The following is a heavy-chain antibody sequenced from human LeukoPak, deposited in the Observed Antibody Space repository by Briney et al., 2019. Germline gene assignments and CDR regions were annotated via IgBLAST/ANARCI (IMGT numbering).Heavy chain of an antibody. D-gene: IGHD3-3*01. CDR1: GYTFTGYY. CDR2: INPNSGGT. V-gene: IGHV1-2*02. CDR3: ARDYYDFWSGYYHFDY. Sequence: ASVKVSCKASGYTFTGYYMHWVRQAPGQGLEWMGWINPNSGGTNYAQRFQGRVTMTRDTSISTAYMELSRLRSDDTAVYYCARDYYDFWSGYYHFDYWGQGTLVTVTS. J-gene: IGHJ4*02.